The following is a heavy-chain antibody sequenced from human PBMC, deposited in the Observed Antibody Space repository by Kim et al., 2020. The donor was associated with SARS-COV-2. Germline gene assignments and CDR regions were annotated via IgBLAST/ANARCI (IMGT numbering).Heavy chain of an antibody. CDR2: IIPIFRTI. CDR3: ARSADRASFNWFDP. CDR1: GGSFTNYG. Sequence: SVKVSCKASGGSFTNYGFSWVHQAPGQGLEWMGGIIPIFRTIKYAEKFEARVTISADETTRTVYMELTSLTSEDTAIYYCARSADRASFNWFDPWGQGT. J-gene: IGHJ5*02. V-gene: IGHV1-69*13. D-gene: IGHD1-26*01.